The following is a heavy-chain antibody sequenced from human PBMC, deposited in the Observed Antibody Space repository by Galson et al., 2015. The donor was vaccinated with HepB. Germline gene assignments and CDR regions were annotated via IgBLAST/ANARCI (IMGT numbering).Heavy chain of an antibody. CDR2: INHSGST. CDR1: GGSFSGYY. Sequence: ETLSLTCAVYGGSFSGYYWSWIRQPPGKGLEWIGEINHSGSTNYNPSLKSRVTISVDTSKNQFSLKLSSVTAADTAVYYCARGGGYCSSTSCHGGLYYYYGMDVWGQGTTVTVSS. J-gene: IGHJ6*02. V-gene: IGHV4-34*01. D-gene: IGHD2-2*01. CDR3: ARGGGYCSSTSCHGGLYYYYGMDV.